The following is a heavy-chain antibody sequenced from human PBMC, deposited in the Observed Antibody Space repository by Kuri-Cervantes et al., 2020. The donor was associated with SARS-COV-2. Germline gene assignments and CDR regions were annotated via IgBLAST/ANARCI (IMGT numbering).Heavy chain of an antibody. V-gene: IGHV1-18*04. CDR3: ARDIPGGFDWLLRSDYYYYYMDV. CDR2: ISAYNGNT. D-gene: IGHD3-9*01. CDR1: GYTFTDYY. Sequence: ASVKVSCKASGYTFTDYYIHWVRQAPGQGLEWMGWISAYNGNTNYAQKLQGRVTMTADTSTNTAYMELRSLRSDDTAVYYCARDIPGGFDWLLRSDYYYYYMDVWGKGTTVTVSS. J-gene: IGHJ6*03.